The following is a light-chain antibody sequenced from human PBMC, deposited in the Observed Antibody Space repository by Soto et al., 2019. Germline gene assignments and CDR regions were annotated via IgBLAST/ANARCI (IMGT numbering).Light chain of an antibody. Sequence: EMVIPRSPAPRPVSPGDGGTLFCRVSQGVSSNVARYQQRSGQAPRLRISGASTRATGIPARFSGSVSVTEFTLTASNLQCYWFAADFFQQYNRWPPEVFGQGTKVDIK. J-gene: IGKJ1*01. CDR1: QGVSSN. CDR2: GAS. CDR3: QQYNRWPPEV. V-gene: IGKV3-15*01.